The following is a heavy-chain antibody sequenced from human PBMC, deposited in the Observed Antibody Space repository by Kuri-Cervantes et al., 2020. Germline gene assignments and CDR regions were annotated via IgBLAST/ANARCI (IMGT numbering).Heavy chain of an antibody. V-gene: IGHV3-23*01. D-gene: IGHD3-22*01. J-gene: IGHJ3*02. CDR3: AKGYYDTSAYYQGGAFDI. CDR2: ISGAYTGT. CDR1: GFTFRSYA. Sequence: GGSLRLSCSASGFTFRSYAMSWVRQAPGKGLEWVSTISGAYTGTYYADSVKGRFTISRDNSNNTLYLQMSSLRAEDTAVYYCAKGYYDTSAYYQGGAFDIWGQGTMVTVSS.